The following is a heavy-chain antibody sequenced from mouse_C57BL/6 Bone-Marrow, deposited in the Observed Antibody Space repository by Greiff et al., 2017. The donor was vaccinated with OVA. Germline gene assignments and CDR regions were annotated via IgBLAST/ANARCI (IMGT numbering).Heavy chain of an antibody. J-gene: IGHJ1*03. V-gene: IGHV1-82*01. CDR3: ARSDYERDWYFDV. CDR1: GYAFSSSW. Sequence: VQLQQSGPELVKPGASVKISCKASGYAFSSSWMNWVKQRPGKGLEWIGRIYPGDGDTNYNGKFKGKATLTADKSSSTAYMQLSSLTSEDSAVYFCARSDYERDWYFDVWGTGTTVTVSS. CDR2: IYPGDGDT. D-gene: IGHD2-4*01.